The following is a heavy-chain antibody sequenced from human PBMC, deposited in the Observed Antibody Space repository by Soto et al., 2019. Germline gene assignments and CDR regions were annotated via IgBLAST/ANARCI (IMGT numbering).Heavy chain of an antibody. CDR1: GFTFSNAW. Sequence: GGSLRLSCAASGFTFSNAWMSWVRQAPGKGLEWVGRIKSKTDGGTTDYAAPVKGRFTISRDDSKNTLYLQMNSLKTEDTAVYYCLWSSGWYPYYFDYWGQGTLVTVSS. V-gene: IGHV3-15*01. CDR2: IKSKTDGGTT. D-gene: IGHD6-19*01. CDR3: LWSSGWYPYYFDY. J-gene: IGHJ4*02.